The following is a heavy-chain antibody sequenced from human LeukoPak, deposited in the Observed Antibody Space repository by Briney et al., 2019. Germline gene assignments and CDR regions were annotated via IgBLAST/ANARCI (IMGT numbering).Heavy chain of an antibody. CDR2: LSGSGVST. Sequence: GGAPRDSRAASGFTLFSDAMCWVRPGPRERLERVSPLSGSGVSTHYADSVKGRFTISRDNSKNTLYLQMNSLRAEDTAVYYCAKVPTGLRYFDDTNYYYYYGMDVWGQGTTVTVSS. J-gene: IGHJ6*02. D-gene: IGHD3-9*01. V-gene: IGHV3-23*01. CDR1: GFTLFSDA. CDR3: AKVPTGLRYFDDTNYYYYYGMDV.